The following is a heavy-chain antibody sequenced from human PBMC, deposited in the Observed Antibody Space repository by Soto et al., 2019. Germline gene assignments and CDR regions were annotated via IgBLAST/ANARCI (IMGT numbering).Heavy chain of an antibody. CDR1: GFTFSSYW. J-gene: IGHJ4*02. CDR3: AREVLGYCSGGSCPGFDY. D-gene: IGHD2-15*01. V-gene: IGHV3-74*01. Sequence: EVQLVESGGGLVQPGGSLRLSCAASGFTFSSYWMHWVRQAPGKGLVWVSRINSDGSSTSYADSVKGRFTISRDNAKNTRYLQMNSLRAEDTAVYYCAREVLGYCSGGSCPGFDYWGQGTLVTVSS. CDR2: INSDGSST.